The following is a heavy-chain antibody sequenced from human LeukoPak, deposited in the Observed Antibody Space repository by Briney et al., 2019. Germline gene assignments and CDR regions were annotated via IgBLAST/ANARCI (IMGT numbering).Heavy chain of an antibody. CDR2: IFSGGST. V-gene: IGHV3-53*01. Sequence: GGSLRLSCAASGFSVSSNFMTWVRQAPGKGLEWLSVIFSGGSTYYADSVKGRFTISRDNSKNTLYLQMSSLRAEDTAVYFCARGRRWDLLVSLIDASDIWGQGTMDTVSS. J-gene: IGHJ3*02. CDR3: ARGRRWDLLVSLIDASDI. D-gene: IGHD4-23*01. CDR1: GFSVSSNF.